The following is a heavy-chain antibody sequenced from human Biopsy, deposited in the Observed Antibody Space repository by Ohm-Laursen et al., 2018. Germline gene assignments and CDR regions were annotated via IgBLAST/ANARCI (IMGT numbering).Heavy chain of an antibody. CDR1: GGTFSNYG. V-gene: IGHV1-69*06. Sequence: ASVKVSCKAPGGTFSNYGVNWVRQAPGQGLEWLGGNIPILGTGNYAQKFQDRVTVAADTSTSTATTELRSLRSDDTAVYYCATKLTGYFHHWGQGTLVIVSS. D-gene: IGHD3-9*01. CDR3: ATKLTGYFHH. CDR2: NIPILGTG. J-gene: IGHJ1*01.